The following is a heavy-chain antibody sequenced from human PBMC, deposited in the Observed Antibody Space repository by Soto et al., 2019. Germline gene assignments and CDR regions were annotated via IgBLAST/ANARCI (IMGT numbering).Heavy chain of an antibody. Sequence: EVQLVESGGGLIQPGGSLRLSCAASGISVSSNYMTWFRQAPGKGLECVSVSYSGGNTYYADSVKSRFTISRDNFKNTFYLQMNSLRAEDTAVYYCAKGYGAGSYFFDSWGQGTLVTVSS. CDR2: SYSGGNT. V-gene: IGHV3-53*01. J-gene: IGHJ5*01. D-gene: IGHD3-10*01. CDR1: GISVSSNY. CDR3: AKGYGAGSYFFDS.